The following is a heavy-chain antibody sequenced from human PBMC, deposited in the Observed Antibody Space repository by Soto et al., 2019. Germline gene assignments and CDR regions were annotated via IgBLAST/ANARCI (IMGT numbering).Heavy chain of an antibody. D-gene: IGHD1-26*01. Sequence: PSETLSLTCTVSGGSISSSSYYWGWIRQPPGKGLGWIGSIYYSGSTYYNPSLKSRVTISVDTSKNQFSLKLSSVTAADTAVYYCARRELPQYDAFDIWGQGTMVTVSS. CDR1: GGSISSSSYY. V-gene: IGHV4-39*01. J-gene: IGHJ3*02. CDR3: ARRELPQYDAFDI. CDR2: IYYSGST.